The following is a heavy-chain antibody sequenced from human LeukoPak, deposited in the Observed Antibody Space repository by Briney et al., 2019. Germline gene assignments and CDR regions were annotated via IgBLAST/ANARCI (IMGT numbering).Heavy chain of an antibody. V-gene: IGHV3-7*01. D-gene: IGHD3-22*01. Sequence: GGSLRLSCAASGFTVSSYWMSWVRQAPGKGLEWVANIKQDGSEKYYVDSVKGRFTISRDNAKNSLYLQMNSLRAEDTAVYYCAREGSSGYYYAGWGQGTLVTVSS. J-gene: IGHJ4*02. CDR1: GFTVSSYW. CDR2: IKQDGSEK. CDR3: AREGSSGYYYAG.